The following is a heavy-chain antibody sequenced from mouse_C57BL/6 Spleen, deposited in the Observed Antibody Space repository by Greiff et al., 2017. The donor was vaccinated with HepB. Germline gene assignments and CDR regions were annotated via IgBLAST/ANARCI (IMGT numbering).Heavy chain of an antibody. Sequence: QVQLKQPGAELVKPGASVKLSCKASGYTFTSYWMHWVKQRPGRGLEWIGRIDPNSGGTKYNEKFKSKATLTVDKPSSTAYMQLSSLTSEDSAVYYCAISLYYGSEDWYFDVWGTGTTVTVSS. CDR2: IDPNSGGT. V-gene: IGHV1-72*01. CDR1: GYTFTSYW. J-gene: IGHJ1*03. CDR3: AISLYYGSEDWYFDV. D-gene: IGHD1-1*01.